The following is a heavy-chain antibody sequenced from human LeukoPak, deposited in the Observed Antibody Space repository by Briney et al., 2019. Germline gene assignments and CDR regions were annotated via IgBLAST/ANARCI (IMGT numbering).Heavy chain of an antibody. J-gene: IGHJ6*03. CDR2: IKQDGSEK. CDR1: GFTFINYW. V-gene: IGHV3-7*01. CDR3: ARDGDTSGLDV. D-gene: IGHD6-19*01. Sequence: PGGSLRLSCAASGFTFINYWMNWVRQAPGKGLEWVGNIKQDGSEKYYVDSVRGRFTISRDNAKNSLYLQMNSLRAEDTAVYYCARDGDTSGLDVWGRGTTVTVSS.